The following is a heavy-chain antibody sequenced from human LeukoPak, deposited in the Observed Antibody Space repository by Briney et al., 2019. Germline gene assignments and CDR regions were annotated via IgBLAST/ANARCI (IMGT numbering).Heavy chain of an antibody. CDR3: ARSTSSEYDIYHFDY. D-gene: IGHD3-9*01. Sequence: GRTLSLSCAASVFTSRRYGTHGVRHAPGQGREWVGVVWYNRYNRYYPLSAKGRFTIPRDNSQITQHLQLNTLRAEDTAQDYCARSTSSEYDIYHFDYWGQGTLVTVSS. V-gene: IGHV3-33*01. CDR1: VFTSRRYG. J-gene: IGHJ4*02. CDR2: VWYNRYNR.